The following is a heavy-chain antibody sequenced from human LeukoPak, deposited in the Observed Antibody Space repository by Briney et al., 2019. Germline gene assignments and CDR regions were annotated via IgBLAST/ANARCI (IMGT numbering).Heavy chain of an antibody. CDR1: GYTFTSYY. V-gene: IGHV1-46*01. J-gene: IGHJ5*02. CDR3: ARGPPGSSGWYGWFDP. Sequence: ASVKVSCKASGYTFTSYYMHWVRQAPGQGLEWMGIINPSGGSTSYAQKFQGRVTMTRDMSTSTVYMELSSLRSEDTAVYYCARGPPGSSGWYGWFDPWGQGTLVTVSS. CDR2: INPSGGST. D-gene: IGHD6-19*01.